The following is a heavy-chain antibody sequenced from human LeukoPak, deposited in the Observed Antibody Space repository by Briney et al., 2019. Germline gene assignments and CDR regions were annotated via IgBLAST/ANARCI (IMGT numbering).Heavy chain of an antibody. Sequence: SETLSLTCTVSGGSISSYYWSWIRQPPGKGLEWIGEVNYSGSTYYNPSLKSRVTISVDTSKNQFSLKLSSVTAADTAVYYCARDRGGSSRHEFDYWGQGTLVTVSS. CDR2: VNYSGST. CDR1: GGSISSYY. J-gene: IGHJ4*02. CDR3: ARDRGGSSRHEFDY. V-gene: IGHV4-59*01. D-gene: IGHD1-26*01.